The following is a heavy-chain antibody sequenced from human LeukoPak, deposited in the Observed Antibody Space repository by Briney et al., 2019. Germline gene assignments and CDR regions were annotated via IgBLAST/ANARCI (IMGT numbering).Heavy chain of an antibody. CDR2: LDESGRP. J-gene: IGHJ6*03. Sequence: SETLSLTCSVSGGSIRSGDHHWAWVRQPPGKGLEFIGSLDESGRPYYNRPHKSRVSISGDTSGKQFSLNLTSVTAADTAVYFCARDLGGYPFFMDVWGRGTTVIVSS. D-gene: IGHD2-15*01. CDR1: GGSIRSGDHH. CDR3: ARDLGGYPFFMDV. V-gene: IGHV4-39*07.